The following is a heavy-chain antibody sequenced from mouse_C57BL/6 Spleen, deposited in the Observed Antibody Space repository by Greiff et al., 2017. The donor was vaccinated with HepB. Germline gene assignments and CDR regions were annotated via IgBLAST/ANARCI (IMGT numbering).Heavy chain of an antibody. J-gene: IGHJ4*01. V-gene: IGHV1-9*01. CDR3: ARGPIYYYGSSSYYYAMDY. CDR1: GYTFTGYW. Sequence: VQLQQSGAELMKPGASVKLSCKATGYTFTGYWIEWVKQRPGHGLEWIGEILPGSGSTNYNEKFKGKATFTADTSSNTAYMQLSSLTTEDSAIYYCARGPIYYYGSSSYYYAMDYWGQGTSVTVSS. D-gene: IGHD1-1*01. CDR2: ILPGSGST.